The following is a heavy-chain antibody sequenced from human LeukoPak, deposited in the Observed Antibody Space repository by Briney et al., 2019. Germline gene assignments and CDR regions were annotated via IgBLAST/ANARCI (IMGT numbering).Heavy chain of an antibody. J-gene: IGHJ6*03. V-gene: IGHV3-11*04. Sequence: KTGGSLRLSCAASGFTFSDYYMSWIRQAPGKGLEWVSYISSSGSTIYYADSVKGRFTISRDNAKNSLYLQMNSLRAEDTAVYYCARDTERVPYYYYYYMDVWGKGTTVTVSS. CDR2: ISSSGSTI. CDR1: GFTFSDYY. CDR3: ARDTERVPYYYYYYMDV.